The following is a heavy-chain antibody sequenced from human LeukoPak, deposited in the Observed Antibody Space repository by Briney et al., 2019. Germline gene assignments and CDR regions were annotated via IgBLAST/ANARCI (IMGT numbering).Heavy chain of an antibody. J-gene: IGHJ1*01. Sequence: GRSLRLSCAASGSTFSSYGMHWVRQAPGKGLEWVAVIWYDGSNKYYADSVKGRFTISRDNSKNTLYLQMNSLRAEDTAVYYCARGDFRDILTGYYIVPKGAEYFQHWGQGTLVTVSS. D-gene: IGHD3-9*01. CDR1: GSTFSSYG. V-gene: IGHV3-33*01. CDR2: IWYDGSNK. CDR3: ARGDFRDILTGYYIVPKGAEYFQH.